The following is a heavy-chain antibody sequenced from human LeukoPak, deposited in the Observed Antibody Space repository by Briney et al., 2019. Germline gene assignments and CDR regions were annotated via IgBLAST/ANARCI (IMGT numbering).Heavy chain of an antibody. V-gene: IGHV3-66*01. J-gene: IGHJ4*02. D-gene: IGHD6-19*01. Sequence: GGSLRPSCAASGFTVSSNYMSWVRQAPGKGLEWVSVIYSGGSTYYADSVKGRFTISRDNSKNTLYLQMNSLRAEDTAVYYCARSSSGWPARNDYWGQGTLVTVSS. CDR3: ARSSSGWPARNDY. CDR1: GFTVSSNY. CDR2: IYSGGST.